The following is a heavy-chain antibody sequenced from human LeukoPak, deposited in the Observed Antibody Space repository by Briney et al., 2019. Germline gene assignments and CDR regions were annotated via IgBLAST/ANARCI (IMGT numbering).Heavy chain of an antibody. CDR3: SRGSYDILTGYSTLGEY. CDR1: GGSFSAYY. Sequence: SETLSLTCAVYGGSFSAYYWGWIRQPPGKGLEWIGSVFYTGSTYYNPSLKSRITILLDTSKNQISLKLSSVTAADTAVYYCSRGSYDILTGYSTLGEYWGQGTLVTVSS. J-gene: IGHJ4*02. V-gene: IGHV4-34*12. D-gene: IGHD3-9*01. CDR2: VFYTGST.